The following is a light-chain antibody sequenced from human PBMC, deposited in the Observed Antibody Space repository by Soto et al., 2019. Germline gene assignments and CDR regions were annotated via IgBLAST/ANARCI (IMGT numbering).Light chain of an antibody. Sequence: QSVLTQPPSVSGAPGQRVTISCTGSSSNIGAGYDVHWYQQLPGTAPKVLIYGNSSRPSGVPDRFSGFKSDTSASLAITGLQAEDEAHYYCQSYDSSLSGVVFGGGTKVTVL. CDR1: SSNIGAGYD. J-gene: IGLJ2*01. V-gene: IGLV1-40*01. CDR2: GNS. CDR3: QSYDSSLSGVV.